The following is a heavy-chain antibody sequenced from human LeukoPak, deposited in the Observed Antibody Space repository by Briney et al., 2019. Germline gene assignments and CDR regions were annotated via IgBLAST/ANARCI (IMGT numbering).Heavy chain of an antibody. D-gene: IGHD3-22*01. CDR3: ARAGVITTTDAFDI. CDR2: ISAYNGNT. Sequence: ASGKVSCKASGYTFTSYGISRVRQAPGQGLEWKGWISAYNGNTNYAQKLQGRVTMTTDTSTSTAYMELRSLRSDDTAVYYCARAGVITTTDAFDIWGQGTMVTVSS. J-gene: IGHJ3*02. V-gene: IGHV1-18*01. CDR1: GYTFTSYG.